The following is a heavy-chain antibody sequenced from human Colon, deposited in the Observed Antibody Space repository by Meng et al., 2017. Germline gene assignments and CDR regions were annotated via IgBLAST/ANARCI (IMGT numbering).Heavy chain of an antibody. CDR2: ISYDGSNK. V-gene: IGHV3-30*04. J-gene: IGHJ4*02. CDR1: GFTFSSYA. Sequence: GGSLRLSCAASGFTFSSYAMHWVRQAPGKGLEWVAVISYDGSNKYYADSVKGRFTTSRDNSKNTLYLQMNSLRAEDTAVYYCASERTPLAAAGTELDYWGQGTLVTVSS. CDR3: ASERTPLAAAGTELDY. D-gene: IGHD6-13*01.